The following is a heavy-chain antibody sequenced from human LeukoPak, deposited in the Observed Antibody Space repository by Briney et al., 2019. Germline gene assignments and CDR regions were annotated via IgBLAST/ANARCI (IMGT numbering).Heavy chain of an antibody. Sequence: KSGGSLRLSCAASGFTFSSYSMNWVRQAPGKGLEWVSSISSSSSTIYYADSVKGRFTISRDNAKNSLYLQMHSLRPEDTALYYCTKDNHLGSTGYSFAFDIWGQGTMVTVSS. CDR3: TKDNHLGSTGYSFAFDI. CDR2: ISSSSSTI. D-gene: IGHD3-22*01. J-gene: IGHJ3*02. CDR1: GFTFSSYS. V-gene: IGHV3-21*04.